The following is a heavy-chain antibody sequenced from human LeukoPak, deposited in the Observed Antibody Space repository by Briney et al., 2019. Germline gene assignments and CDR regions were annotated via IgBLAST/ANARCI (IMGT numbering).Heavy chain of an antibody. CDR2: IYYTAGA. D-gene: IGHD2-2*01. CDR3: ARGRRELKYAPDY. Sequence: SETLSLTCAVYGGSFSGYYWNWIRQPPGKGPEWIAYIYYTAGAYYNPSLESRVSISLDASENQFSLKLSSVTAADTAVYYCARGRRELKYAPDYWGQGTLVTVSS. CDR1: GGSFSGYY. J-gene: IGHJ4*02. V-gene: IGHV4-34*01.